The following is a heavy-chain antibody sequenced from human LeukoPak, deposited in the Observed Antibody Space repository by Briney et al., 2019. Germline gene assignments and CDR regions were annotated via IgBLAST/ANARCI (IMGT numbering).Heavy chain of an antibody. CDR1: GFTFSSYA. V-gene: IGHV3-23*01. J-gene: IGHJ3*02. CDR2: INGSGGTT. Sequence: GGSLRLSCAASGFTFSSYAMSWVRQAPGKGLEWVSDINGSGGTTYYADSVKGRFTISRDNSKNTLYLQVNGLRPEDTAVYYCARDPLDISRWTNAFDIWGQGTMVSVSS. D-gene: IGHD2-2*03. CDR3: ARDPLDISRWTNAFDI.